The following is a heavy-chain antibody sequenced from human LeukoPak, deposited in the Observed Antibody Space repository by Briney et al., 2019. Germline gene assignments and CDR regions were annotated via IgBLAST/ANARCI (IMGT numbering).Heavy chain of an antibody. D-gene: IGHD2-15*01. CDR2: ISSSSSYI. Sequence: GRSLRLSCAASGFTFSSYSMNWVRQAPGKGLEWVSSISSSSSYIYYADSVKGRFTISRDNAKNSLYLQMNSLRAEDTAVYYCARFGGGYGMDVWGQGTTVTVSS. CDR1: GFTFSSYS. J-gene: IGHJ6*02. V-gene: IGHV3-21*06. CDR3: ARFGGGYGMDV.